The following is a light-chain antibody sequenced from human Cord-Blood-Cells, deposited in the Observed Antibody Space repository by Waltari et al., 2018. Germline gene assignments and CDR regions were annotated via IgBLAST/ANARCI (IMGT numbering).Light chain of an antibody. V-gene: IGLV2-14*01. Sequence: QSALPQPASVSGSPGQSIPISCTGTSSDVGGYNYVSWYQQHPGKAPKLMIYDVSNRPSGVSNRFSGSKSGNTASLTISGLQAEDEADYYCSSYTSSSTPLFGGGTKLTVL. J-gene: IGLJ2*01. CDR1: SSDVGGYNY. CDR3: SSYTSSSTPL. CDR2: DVS.